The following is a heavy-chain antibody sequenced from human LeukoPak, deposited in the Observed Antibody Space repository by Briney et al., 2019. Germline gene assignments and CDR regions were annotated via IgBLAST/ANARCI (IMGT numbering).Heavy chain of an antibody. J-gene: IGHJ4*02. CDR1: GYTFTGYY. Sequence: ASVKVPCKASGYTFTGYYMRWGRQAPGPGLGRMGWVNPNSGGTNCAQKFQGRVTMTRDTSISTAYMELSRLRSDETAVYYCAKGSDIWTGESNIDYWGQGTLVTVSS. CDR3: AKGSDIWTGESNIDY. CDR2: VNPNSGGT. D-gene: IGHD3-10*01. V-gene: IGHV1-2*02.